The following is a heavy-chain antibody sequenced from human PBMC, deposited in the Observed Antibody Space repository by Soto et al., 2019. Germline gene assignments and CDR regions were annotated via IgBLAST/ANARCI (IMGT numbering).Heavy chain of an antibody. V-gene: IGHV3-66*04. CDR1: GFTVSSNY. J-gene: IGHJ5*02. CDR2: IYSGGST. CDR3: ARLWFGELFGWFDP. Sequence: EVQLVESGGGLVQPGGSLRLSCAASGFTVSSNYMSWVRQAPGKGLEWVSVIYSGGSTYYADSVKGRFTISRDNSKNTLYLQMNSLRAEDTAVYYCARLWFGELFGWFDPWGQGTLVTVSS. D-gene: IGHD3-10*01.